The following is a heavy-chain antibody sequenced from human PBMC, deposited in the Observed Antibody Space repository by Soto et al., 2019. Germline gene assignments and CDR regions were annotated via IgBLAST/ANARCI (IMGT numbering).Heavy chain of an antibody. CDR3: AKALNYYYYGMDV. CDR2: ISWNSGSI. J-gene: IGHJ6*02. Sequence: EVQLVESGGGLVQPGRSLRLSCAASGFTFDDYAMHWVRQAPGKGLEWVSGISWNSGSIGYADSVKGRFTISRDNAKNSLYLQMNSLRVEDTALYYCAKALNYYYYGMDVWGQGTTVTVSS. V-gene: IGHV3-9*01. CDR1: GFTFDDYA.